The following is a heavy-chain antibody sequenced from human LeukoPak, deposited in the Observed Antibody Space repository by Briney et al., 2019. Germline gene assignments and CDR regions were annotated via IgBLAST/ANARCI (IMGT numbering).Heavy chain of an antibody. J-gene: IGHJ4*02. CDR3: ARPIHCTSGVCYDY. CDR2: IYPVDSST. D-gene: IGHD2-8*01. V-gene: IGHV5-51*01. CDR1: GYSFTTYW. Sequence: GESLQISCKGSGYSFTTYWIGWVRPLPGKGLEWMGIIYPVDSSTKISPSFEGQVTISADKSTATAYLQWSSLKASDTAMYYCARPIHCTSGVCYDYWGQGTLVTVSS.